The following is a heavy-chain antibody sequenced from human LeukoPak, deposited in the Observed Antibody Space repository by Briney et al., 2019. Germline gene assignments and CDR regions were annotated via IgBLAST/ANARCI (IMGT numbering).Heavy chain of an antibody. CDR2: ISFDATKE. V-gene: IGHV3-30*01. J-gene: IGHJ3*02. D-gene: IGHD1-26*01. Sequence: GGSLRLSCAASGFTFSSYAMHWVRQAPGKGLEWVAVISFDATKEYFGKSVKGRFTISRDNSKSTLFLQMHSLRIEDTALYFCARFKVGSNTTQKNAFDIWGRGTVVTVSS. CDR1: GFTFSSYA. CDR3: ARFKVGSNTTQKNAFDI.